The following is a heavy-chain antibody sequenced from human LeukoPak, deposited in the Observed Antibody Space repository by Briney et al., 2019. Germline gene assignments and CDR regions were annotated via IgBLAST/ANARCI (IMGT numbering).Heavy chain of an antibody. CDR2: IYYSGST. Sequence: SETLSLTCAVYGGSFSGYYWSWIRQHPGKGLEWIGYIYYSGSTHYNPSLKSRVTISVDTSKNQFSLKLSSVTAADTAVYYCAGRDGYNYYGYWGQGTLVTVSS. CDR3: AGRDGYNYYGY. CDR1: GGSFSGYY. V-gene: IGHV4-31*11. J-gene: IGHJ4*02. D-gene: IGHD5-24*01.